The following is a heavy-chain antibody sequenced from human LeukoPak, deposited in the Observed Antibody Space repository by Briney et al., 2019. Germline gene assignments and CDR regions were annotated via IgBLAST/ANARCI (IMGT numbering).Heavy chain of an antibody. Sequence: SETLSLTCTVSGYSISSGYYWGWIRQPPGKGLEWIGSIYHSGSTYYNPSLKSRVTISVDTSKNQFSLKLSSVTAADTAVYYCASPNPPSTRYCSGGSCYSEEGWFDPWGQGTLVTVSS. CDR1: GYSISSGYY. CDR3: ASPNPPSTRYCSGGSCYSEEGWFDP. CDR2: IYHSGST. V-gene: IGHV4-38-2*02. D-gene: IGHD2-15*01. J-gene: IGHJ5*02.